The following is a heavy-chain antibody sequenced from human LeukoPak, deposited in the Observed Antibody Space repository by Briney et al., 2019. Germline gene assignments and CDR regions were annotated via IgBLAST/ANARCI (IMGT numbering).Heavy chain of an antibody. CDR1: GGSISSYY. V-gene: IGHV4-59*01. J-gene: IGHJ5*02. D-gene: IGHD3-22*01. CDR2: IYYSGST. Sequence: PSETLSLTCTVSGGSISSYYWSWIRQPPGKGLEWIGYIYYSGSTNYNPSLKSRVTISVDTSKNQFSLKLSSVTAADTAVYYCARGAIADYYDSSGYYLRNWFDPWGQGTLVTVSS. CDR3: ARGAIADYYDSSGYYLRNWFDP.